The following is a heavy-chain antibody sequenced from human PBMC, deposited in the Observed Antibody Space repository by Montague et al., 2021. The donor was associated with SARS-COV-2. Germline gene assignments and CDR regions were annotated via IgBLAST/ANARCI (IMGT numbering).Heavy chain of an antibody. V-gene: IGHV4-39*01. CDR1: GGSISSSSYY. CDR2: IYYSGST. J-gene: IGHJ4*02. D-gene: IGHD4/OR15-4a*01. Sequence: SETLSLTCTVSGGSISSSSYYWGWIRQPPGKGLEWIGSIYYSGSTYYNPSLKSRVTISVDTSKNQFSLKLSSVTAADTAVYYCARHLPYGAYQSLDFWGQGTLVTVSS. CDR3: ARHLPYGAYQSLDF.